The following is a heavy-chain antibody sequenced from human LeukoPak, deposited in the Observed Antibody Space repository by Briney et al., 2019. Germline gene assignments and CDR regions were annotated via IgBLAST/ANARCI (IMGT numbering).Heavy chain of an antibody. J-gene: IGHJ4*02. CDR1: GGSFSGYY. D-gene: IGHD3-22*01. V-gene: IGHV4-34*01. CDR2: INHSGST. Sequence: SETLSLTCAVYGGSFSGYYWSWIRQPPGKGLEWIGEINHSGSTIYNPSLKSRVTISVDTSKNQFSLKLSSVTAADTAVYYCARFYYDSSGYYYVAYWGQGTLVTVSS. CDR3: ARFYYDSSGYYYVAY.